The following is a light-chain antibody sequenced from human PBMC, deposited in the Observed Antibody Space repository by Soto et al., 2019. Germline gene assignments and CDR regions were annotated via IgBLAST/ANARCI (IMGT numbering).Light chain of an antibody. CDR1: QGVSSW. J-gene: IGKJ4*01. CDR2: GAS. V-gene: IGKV1-12*01. CDR3: QQSNSFPLT. Sequence: IQITQSPSSLAASVGDRFTITCRASQGVSSWLAWYLQKPGKAPELLIYGASSLQSGVPSRFSGSGSGTDFTLNISSLQPEDFATYYCQQSNSFPLTFGGGTKVDIK.